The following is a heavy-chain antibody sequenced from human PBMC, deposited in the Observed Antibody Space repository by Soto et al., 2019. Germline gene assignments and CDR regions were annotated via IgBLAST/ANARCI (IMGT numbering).Heavy chain of an antibody. CDR2: INPNSGGT. V-gene: IGHV1-2*02. CDR1: GYTFTGYY. J-gene: IGHJ5*02. CDR3: ARRAAAGTAGVWFDP. Sequence: ASVKVSCKASGYTFTGYYMHWVRQAPGQGLEWMGWINPNSGGTNYAQKFQGRVTMTRDTSISTAYMELSSLRSDDTAVYYCARRAAAGTAGVWFDPWGQGTLVTVSS. D-gene: IGHD6-13*01.